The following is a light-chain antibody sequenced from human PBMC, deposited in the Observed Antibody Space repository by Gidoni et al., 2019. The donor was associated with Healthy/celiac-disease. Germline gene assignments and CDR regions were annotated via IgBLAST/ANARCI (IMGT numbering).Light chain of an antibody. CDR2: GAS. CDR3: KQYNNWRFLWT. J-gene: IGKJ1*01. CDR1: QSVSSN. Sequence: EIVITQSTVTLSVSPRERATLSCRASQSVSSNLTWYQQITGQAPRLLIYGASTSATGIPARFSGSGSGTEFTLTISRLQAESFAVYYCKQYNNWRFLWTFGQGTKVEIK. V-gene: IGKV3-15*01.